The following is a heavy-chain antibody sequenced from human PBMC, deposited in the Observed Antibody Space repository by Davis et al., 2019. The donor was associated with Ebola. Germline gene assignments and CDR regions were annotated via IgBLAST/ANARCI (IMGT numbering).Heavy chain of an antibody. V-gene: IGHV5-51*01. CDR3: ARQRFSDWYIDF. CDR1: GYTFTSYW. J-gene: IGHJ4*02. Sequence: GESLKISCKTSGYTFTSYWVGWVRQMPGKGLEWMGIIYPGDSDTTYSPSFQGQVTVSADQSTTTVSLQWSSLKASDTGIYYCARQRFSDWYIDFWGQGTRVTVSS. CDR2: IYPGDSDT. D-gene: IGHD3-9*01.